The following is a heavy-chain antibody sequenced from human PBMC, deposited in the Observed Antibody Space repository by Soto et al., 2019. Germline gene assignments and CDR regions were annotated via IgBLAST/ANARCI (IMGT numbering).Heavy chain of an antibody. V-gene: IGHV4-30-4*08. J-gene: IGHJ6*02. D-gene: IGHD3-10*01. CDR3: ARGEDHGSGLSGGMDV. CDR2: IYHSGTT. CDR1: GGSISSDDFF. Sequence: QVQLQESGPGLVKPSETLSLSCNVSGGSISSDDFFWSWVRQHPARGLEWIGYIYHSGTTYYNPSLPSRITITVDTSKKQFSPKLRSVTAGDTAGYFRARGEDHGSGLSGGMDVWGQGTAVTVS.